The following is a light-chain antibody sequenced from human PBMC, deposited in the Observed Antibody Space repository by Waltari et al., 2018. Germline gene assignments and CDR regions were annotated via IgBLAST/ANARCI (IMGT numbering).Light chain of an antibody. CDR3: CSYAGRYTSV. V-gene: IGLV2-11*01. Sequence: QSALTQPRSVSGSPGQSVTLSCTGTSTDIGRSQYVSWYQQHAAKAPKLTIYDVDKRPSGVPDRFSGSKAGNTASLTISGLLTDDEADYYCCSYAGRYTSVFGGGTRVTVL. J-gene: IGLJ2*01. CDR1: STDIGRSQY. CDR2: DVD.